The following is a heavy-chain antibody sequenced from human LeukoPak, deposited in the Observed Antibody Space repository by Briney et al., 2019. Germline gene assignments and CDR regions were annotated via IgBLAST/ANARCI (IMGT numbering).Heavy chain of an antibody. D-gene: IGHD3-10*01. CDR1: GFTFSSYW. J-gene: IGHJ4*02. CDR2: INSDGSST. Sequence: SGGSLRLSCAASGFTFSSYWMHWVRQAPGKGLVWVSRINSDGSSTSYADSVKGRFTISRDNAKNTLYLQMNSLRAEDTAVYYCATGANYYGSGSYAYYFDYWGQGTLVTVSS. V-gene: IGHV3-74*01. CDR3: ATGANYYGSGSYAYYFDY.